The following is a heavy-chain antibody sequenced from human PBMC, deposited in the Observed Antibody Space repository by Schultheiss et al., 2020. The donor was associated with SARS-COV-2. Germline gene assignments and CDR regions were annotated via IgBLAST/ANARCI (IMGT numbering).Heavy chain of an antibody. D-gene: IGHD2-2*01. CDR3: ARWYCSSTSCYRGGVYNWFDP. CDR1: GGSISGFY. V-gene: IGHV4-59*12. CDR2: IYYSGST. J-gene: IGHJ5*02. Sequence: SETLSLTCTVSGGSISGFYWSWIRQHPGKGLEWIGYIYYSGSTYYNPSLKSRVTISVDTSKNQFSLKLSSVTAADTAVYYCARWYCSSTSCYRGGVYNWFDPWGQGTLVTVSS.